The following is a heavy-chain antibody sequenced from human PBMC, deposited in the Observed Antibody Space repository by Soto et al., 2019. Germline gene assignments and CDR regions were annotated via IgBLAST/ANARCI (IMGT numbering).Heavy chain of an antibody. V-gene: IGHV1-2*02. D-gene: IGHD6-6*01. Sequence: ASVKVSFKASGYTFTGFFLHWVRQAPGQGLEWLGWINPNTGGTNYAQDFQGRITMTRDTSISTAYLELTSLRSDDTAVYYCAREGIEARIPSDWGQGTLVTVSS. CDR1: GYTFTGFF. CDR2: INPNTGGT. J-gene: IGHJ4*02. CDR3: AREGIEARIPSD.